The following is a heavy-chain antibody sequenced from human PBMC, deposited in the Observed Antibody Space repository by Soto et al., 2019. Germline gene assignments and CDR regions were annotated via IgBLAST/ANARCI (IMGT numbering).Heavy chain of an antibody. J-gene: IGHJ4*02. Sequence: QLQLQESGPGLAKPSETLSLICTVSGGSISSTSYYWGWIRQPPGKGLEWIGNIYSSGSTSYNSSLKSQVTMSVDASKNQFSLKLSSVTAADTALYYCARLTVSRGFAYWGQGTLVSVSS. D-gene: IGHD4-17*01. CDR1: GGSISSTSYY. CDR2: IYSSGST. CDR3: ARLTVSRGFAY. V-gene: IGHV4-39*01.